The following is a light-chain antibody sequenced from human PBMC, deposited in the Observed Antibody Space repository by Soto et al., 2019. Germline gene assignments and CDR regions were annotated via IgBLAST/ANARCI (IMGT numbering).Light chain of an antibody. V-gene: IGLV2-23*03. CDR3: CSFAGGATFV. J-gene: IGLJ2*01. Sequence: QSALTQPASVSGSPGQSITISCTGTSNDVGGYNLVSWYQQHPGKAPKLIIYEGTKRPSGVSDRFSGSRYGNTASLTISALQAEDEADYSFCSFAGGATFVFGGGTKLTVL. CDR2: EGT. CDR1: SNDVGGYNL.